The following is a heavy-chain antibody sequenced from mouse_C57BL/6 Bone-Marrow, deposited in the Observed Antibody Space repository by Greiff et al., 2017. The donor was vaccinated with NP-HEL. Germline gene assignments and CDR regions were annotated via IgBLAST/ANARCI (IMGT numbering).Heavy chain of an antibody. CDR1: GFTFSSYA. CDR3: ARGDYDDYAMDH. J-gene: IGHJ4*01. CDR2: ISDGGSYT. V-gene: IGHV5-4*03. Sequence: EVMLVESGGGLVKPGGSLKLSCAASGFTFSSYAMSWVRQTPEKRLEWVATISDGGSYTYYPDNVKGRFTISRDNAKNNLYLQMSHLKSEDTAMYYCARGDYDDYAMDHWGQGTSVTVSS. D-gene: IGHD2-4*01.